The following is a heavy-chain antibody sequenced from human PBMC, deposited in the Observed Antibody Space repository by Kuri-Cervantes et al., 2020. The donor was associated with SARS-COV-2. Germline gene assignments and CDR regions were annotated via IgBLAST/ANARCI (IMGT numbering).Heavy chain of an antibody. D-gene: IGHD6-13*01. J-gene: IGHJ4*02. Sequence: ASVKVSCKASGYTFTSFYIHWVRQAPGQGLEWMAIISPIVGDTTYAQRFRDRVYVTRATSISTAYMELSRLRADDTAVYYCARDDLHSSSWDFDYWGQGTLVTVSS. CDR3: ARDDLHSSSWDFDY. CDR2: ISPIVGDT. CDR1: GYTFTSFY. V-gene: IGHV1-46*01.